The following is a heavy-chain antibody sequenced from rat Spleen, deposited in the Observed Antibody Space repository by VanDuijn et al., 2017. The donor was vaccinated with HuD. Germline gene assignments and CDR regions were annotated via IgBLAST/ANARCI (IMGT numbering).Heavy chain of an antibody. D-gene: IGHD1-7*01. CDR3: TRADHIMGIGDA. CDR2: ISDTGGST. Sequence: EVQLVESGGGLVRPGRSLKLSCVASGFTFNHYWMTWIRQAPGKGLEWVACISDTGGSTYYADSVKGRFTISSDNAKSALYLQMDSLRSEDTATYYCTRADHIMGIGDAWGQGASVTVSS. V-gene: IGHV5-31*01. J-gene: IGHJ4*01. CDR1: GFTFNHYW.